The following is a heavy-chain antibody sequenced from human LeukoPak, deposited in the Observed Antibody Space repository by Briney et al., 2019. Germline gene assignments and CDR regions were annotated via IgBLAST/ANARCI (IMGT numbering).Heavy chain of an antibody. CDR3: ARGLGTYWGKDFLNWFDP. Sequence: ASVKVSCKASGYTFTSYDINWVRQATGQGLEWMGWMHPNSGNTGYAQKFQGRVTMTRNTSLSTAYMELTSLKSEDTAVYYCARGLGTYWGKDFLNWFDPWGQGTLVTVSS. J-gene: IGHJ5*02. CDR2: MHPNSGNT. CDR1: GYTFTSYD. V-gene: IGHV1-8*01. D-gene: IGHD3-16*01.